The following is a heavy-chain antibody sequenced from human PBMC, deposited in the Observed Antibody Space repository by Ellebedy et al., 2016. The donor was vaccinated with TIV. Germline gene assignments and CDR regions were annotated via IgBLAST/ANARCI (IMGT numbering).Heavy chain of an antibody. V-gene: IGHV1-2*02. CDR3: ARDDSSGYYYYGMDV. J-gene: IGHJ6*02. D-gene: IGHD3-22*01. CDR1: GYTFTGYY. Sequence: ASVQVSCKASGYTFTGYYMHWVRQAPGQGLEWMGWINPNSGGTNYAQKFQGRVTMTRDTSISTAYMELRSLRSDDTAVYYCARDDSSGYYYYGMDVWGQGTTVTVSS. CDR2: INPNSGGT.